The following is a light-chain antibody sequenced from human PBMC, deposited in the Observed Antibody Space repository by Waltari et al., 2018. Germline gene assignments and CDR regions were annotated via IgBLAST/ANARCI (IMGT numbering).Light chain of an antibody. CDR2: DAS. CDR1: QSVTTY. CDR3: HQCSTWPPA. Sequence: EIVLTQSPATLSLSPGERATLSCRASQSVTTYLGWYQQKPGQAPRLLIYDASNRATGIPARFSGSGSGTDFTLTISSLVPDDFAVYYCHQCSTWPPAFGPGTKVDI. V-gene: IGKV3-11*01. J-gene: IGKJ3*01.